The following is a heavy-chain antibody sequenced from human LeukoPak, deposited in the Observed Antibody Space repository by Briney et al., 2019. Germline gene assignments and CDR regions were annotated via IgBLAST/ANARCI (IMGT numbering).Heavy chain of an antibody. CDR2: ISSSGSTI. Sequence: GGSLRLSCAASGFTFSSYEMNWVRQAPGKGLEWVSYISSSGSTIYYADSVKGRFTISRDNAKNSLYLQMNSLRAEDTAVYYCARSSSSWSSLHYYGMDVWGQGTTVTVSS. J-gene: IGHJ6*02. D-gene: IGHD6-13*01. V-gene: IGHV3-48*03. CDR3: ARSSSSWSSLHYYGMDV. CDR1: GFTFSSYE.